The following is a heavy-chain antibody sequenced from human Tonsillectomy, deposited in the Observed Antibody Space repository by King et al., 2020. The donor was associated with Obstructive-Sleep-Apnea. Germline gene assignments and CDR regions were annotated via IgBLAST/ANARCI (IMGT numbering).Heavy chain of an antibody. CDR3: ARMAYCGGDCYFRAFDI. D-gene: IGHD2-21*02. J-gene: IGHJ3*02. CDR2: IIVNGGRT. Sequence: DVQLVESGGGLVQGSLRLSCAASGFSFSNFCMSWFRQAPGKGLEWVSTIIVNGGRTYYADSVKGRFTISRDNSKNTVYLQMNSLRAEDTAVYYCARMAYCGGDCYFRAFDIWGQGTMVTFSS. V-gene: IGHV3-23*04. CDR1: GFSFSNFC.